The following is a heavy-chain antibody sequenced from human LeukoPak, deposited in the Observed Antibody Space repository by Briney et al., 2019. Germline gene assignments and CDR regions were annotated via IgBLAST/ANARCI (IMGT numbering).Heavy chain of an antibody. J-gene: IGHJ5*02. V-gene: IGHV3-30*03. Sequence: GGSLRLPCIASGFAFSTYGMHWVRQAPGKGLEGVAIMSYGGDIQYTDSVKGRFTISRDSSKNTLYLQMNSLRAEDTAIYYCARDWGSSGWYNWFDPWGQGTLVTVSS. D-gene: IGHD6-19*01. CDR1: GFAFSTYG. CDR3: ARDWGSSGWYNWFDP. CDR2: MSYGGDI.